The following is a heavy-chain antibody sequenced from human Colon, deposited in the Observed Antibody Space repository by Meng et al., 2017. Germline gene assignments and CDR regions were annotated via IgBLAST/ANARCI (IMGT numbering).Heavy chain of an antibody. CDR3: ATGLRHGDWFDP. CDR1: GGSFSGFY. V-gene: IGHV4-34*02. Sequence: VQVQQGGGGLLKPSEALSLTLAVSGGSFSGFYWSWICQPPGKGLEWVGEIDHFGISNYNSSLKGRLTMSVDTSKKQISLTLTSVTAADTAVYYCATGLRHGDWFDPWGPGTLVTVSS. CDR2: IDHFGIS. J-gene: IGHJ5*02. D-gene: IGHD4-17*01.